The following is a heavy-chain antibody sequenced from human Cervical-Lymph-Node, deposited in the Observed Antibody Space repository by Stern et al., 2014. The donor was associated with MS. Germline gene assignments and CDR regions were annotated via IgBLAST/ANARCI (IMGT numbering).Heavy chain of an antibody. V-gene: IGHV5-51*01. CDR3: ARHQPAATFAMDV. J-gene: IGHJ6*02. Sequence: EVQLVESGAEVKKPGESLKISCKGSGYNFGYYWIGWGRQTPGKRLEWLGTIFPADSDSRYSPSFEGQVTISADESISTAFLQSSSLKASDTGIYYCARHQPAATFAMDVWGQGTTVIVSS. CDR1: GYNFGYYW. D-gene: IGHD2-2*01. CDR2: IFPADSDS.